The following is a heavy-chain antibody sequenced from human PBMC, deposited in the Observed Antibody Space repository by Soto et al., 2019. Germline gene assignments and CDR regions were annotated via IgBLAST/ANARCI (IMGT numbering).Heavy chain of an antibody. CDR3: APYRMMADPPGWGYTMGV. J-gene: IGHJ6*02. CDR1: GFTFTRYA. CDR2: ISGSGGST. D-gene: IGHD3-10*01. V-gene: IGHV3-23*01. Sequence: LRLSCAASGFTFTRYAMSWVRQAPGKGLEWVSAISGSGGSTYYADSVKGRFTISRDNSNNTLYLQMNTLRAADTAVYYSAPYRMMADPPGWGYTMGVWSQGTRGTASS.